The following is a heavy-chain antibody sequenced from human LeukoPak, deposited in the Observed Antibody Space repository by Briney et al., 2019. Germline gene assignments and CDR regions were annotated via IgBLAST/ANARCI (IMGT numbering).Heavy chain of an antibody. Sequence: SETLSLTCTVSGGSISSSSYYWGWIRQPPGKGLEWIGSINYSGSTYYNPSLKSRVTISVDTSKNQFSLKLSSVTAADTAVYYCASRYSYGTLDYWGQGTLVTVSS. CDR2: INYSGST. CDR3: ASRYSYGTLDY. D-gene: IGHD5-18*01. J-gene: IGHJ4*02. V-gene: IGHV4-39*01. CDR1: GGSISSSSYY.